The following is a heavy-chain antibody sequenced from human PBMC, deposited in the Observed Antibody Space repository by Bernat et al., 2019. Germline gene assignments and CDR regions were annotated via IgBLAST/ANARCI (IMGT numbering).Heavy chain of an antibody. CDR2: INHSGST. CDR1: GFTFSDYY. Sequence: QVQLVESGGGLVKPGGSLRLSCAASGFTFSDYYMSWIRQAPGKGLEWIGEINHSGSTNYNPSLKSRVTISVDTSKNQFSLKLSSVTAADTAVYYCARGGRYRNWFDPWGQGTLVTVSS. CDR3: ARGGRYRNWFDP. D-gene: IGHD3-9*01. V-gene: IGHV4-34*01. J-gene: IGHJ5*02.